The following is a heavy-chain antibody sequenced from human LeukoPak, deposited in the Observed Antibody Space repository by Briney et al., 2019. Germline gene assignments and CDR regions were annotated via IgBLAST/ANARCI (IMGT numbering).Heavy chain of an antibody. Sequence: PGGSLRLSCAASGFTFSNDWMSWVRQAPGKGLEWVGRIKSKTDGGTTDYAAPVKGRFTISRDDSKNTLYLQMNSLKTEDTAVYYCTTVFYGDYAYFDYWGQGTLVTVSS. CDR1: GFTFSNDW. CDR2: IKSKTDGGTT. V-gene: IGHV3-15*01. D-gene: IGHD4-17*01. CDR3: TTVFYGDYAYFDY. J-gene: IGHJ4*02.